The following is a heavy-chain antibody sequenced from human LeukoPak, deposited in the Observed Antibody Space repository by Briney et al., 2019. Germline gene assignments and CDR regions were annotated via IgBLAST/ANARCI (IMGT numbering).Heavy chain of an antibody. CDR1: GFTFSSYA. CDR3: ARDAEVYYFDY. CDR2: ISCDGSNK. J-gene: IGHJ4*02. V-gene: IGHV3-30-3*01. Sequence: PGGSLRLSCAASGFTFSSYAMHWVRQAPGKGLEWVAVISCDGSNKYYADSVKGRFTISRDNSKNTLYLQMNSLRAEDTAVYYCARDAEVYYFDYWGQGTLVTVSS.